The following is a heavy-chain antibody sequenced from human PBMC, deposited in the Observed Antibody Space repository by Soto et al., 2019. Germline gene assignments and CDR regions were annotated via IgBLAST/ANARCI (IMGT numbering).Heavy chain of an antibody. V-gene: IGHV1-3*01. Sequence: QVQLVQSGAEVKKPGASVKVSCKASGYTFTNYVMHWVRQAPGQRLEWMGSINAGDDNTKYSQKFQGRVTITKDTSASTAYRELSSLSSEETAVYYCARESGYPLAYWGRGTLVTVPS. J-gene: IGHJ4*02. D-gene: IGHD3-22*01. CDR2: INAGDDNT. CDR3: ARESGYPLAY. CDR1: GYTFTNYV.